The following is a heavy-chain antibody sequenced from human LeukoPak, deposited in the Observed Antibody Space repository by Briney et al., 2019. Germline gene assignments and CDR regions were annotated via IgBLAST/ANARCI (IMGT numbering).Heavy chain of an antibody. CDR2: ISSSSSTI. Sequence: GGSLRLSCAASGFTFSSHSMNWVRQAPGEGLEWVSYISSSSSTIYYADSVKGRFTISRDNAKNSLYLQMNSLRAEDTAVYYCARVAVAGTNDYWGQGTLVTVSS. V-gene: IGHV3-48*01. CDR3: ARVAVAGTNDY. CDR1: GFTFSSHS. D-gene: IGHD6-19*01. J-gene: IGHJ4*02.